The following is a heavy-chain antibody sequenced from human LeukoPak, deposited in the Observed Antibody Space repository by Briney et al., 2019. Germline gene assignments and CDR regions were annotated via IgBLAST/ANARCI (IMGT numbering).Heavy chain of an antibody. CDR3: ARDRRVGSGSYYNPDAFDI. CDR2: ISGSGGST. J-gene: IGHJ3*02. V-gene: IGHV3-23*01. Sequence: GGSLRLSGAASGFTYSSYAMSWVRQAPGKGLEWVSAISGSGGSTYYADSVKGRLTISRDNAKNSLYLQMNSLRAEDTALYHCARDRRVGSGSYYNPDAFDIWGQGTMVTVSS. D-gene: IGHD3-10*01. CDR1: GFTYSSYA.